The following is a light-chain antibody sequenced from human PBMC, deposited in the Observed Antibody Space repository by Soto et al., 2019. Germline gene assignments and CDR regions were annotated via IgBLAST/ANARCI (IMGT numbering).Light chain of an antibody. CDR3: QQFTDYWT. V-gene: IGKV1-5*01. CDR2: DAS. CDR1: QSIDTW. J-gene: IGKJ1*01. Sequence: DIQMTQSPSTLSSSVGDRVTITCRASQSIDTWLAWYQQKPGKAPKLLFFDASSLQTRVPSMFSGSGSGTEFTLPISNLQPEDFANYYCQQFTDYWTFGQGTKVEVK.